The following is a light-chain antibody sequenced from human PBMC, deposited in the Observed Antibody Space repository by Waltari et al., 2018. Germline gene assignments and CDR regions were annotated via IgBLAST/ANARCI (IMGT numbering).Light chain of an antibody. CDR3: QQYSSWPPLYT. Sequence: IVMTQSPATLSVSPGERATLSRRASQSVGNNLAWYQQKHGQAPWLLIYAASTRATGTPARFSGSGSGTDFTLTIGSMQSEDFALYYCQQYSSWPPLYTFGQGTRLEIK. V-gene: IGKV3D-15*01. CDR1: QSVGNN. J-gene: IGKJ2*01. CDR2: AAS.